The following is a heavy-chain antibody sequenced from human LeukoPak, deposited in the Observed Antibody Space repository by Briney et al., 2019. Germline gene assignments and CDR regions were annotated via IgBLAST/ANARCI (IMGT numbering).Heavy chain of an antibody. CDR1: GFTVSTNY. J-gene: IGHJ4*02. CDR2: IYSGGDT. V-gene: IGHV3-66*02. Sequence: GGSLRLSCAASGFTVSTNYMSWVRQAPGEGLEWVSVIYSGGDTYYADSVKGRFTISRDNSKNTLYLQMNSLRPEDTAVYYCATLTYYSDSWGQGALVTVSS. CDR3: ATLTYYSDS. D-gene: IGHD1-14*01.